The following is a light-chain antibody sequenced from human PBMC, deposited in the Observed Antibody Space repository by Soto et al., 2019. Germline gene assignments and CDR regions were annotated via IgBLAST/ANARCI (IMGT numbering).Light chain of an antibody. CDR3: AAWDDSLNAPWV. J-gene: IGLJ3*02. V-gene: IGLV1-44*01. Sequence: QAVVTQPPSASGTPGQRVTISCSGSSSNIGSNVVNWYQQLPGTAPKLLIYSDNQRPSGVPDRFSGSKSGTSASLAISGLQSEDEADYYCAAWDDSLNAPWVFGGGTKLTVL. CDR2: SDN. CDR1: SSNIGSNV.